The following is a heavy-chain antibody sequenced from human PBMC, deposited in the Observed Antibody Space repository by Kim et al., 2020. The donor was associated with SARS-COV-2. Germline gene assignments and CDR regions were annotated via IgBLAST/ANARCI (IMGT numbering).Heavy chain of an antibody. CDR1: GGSISSYY. Sequence: SETLSLTCTVSGGSISSYYWSWIRQPPGKGLEWIGYIYYSGSTNYNPSLKSRVTISVDTSKNQFSLKLSSVTAADTAVYYCARAAGSAHKIYYYYGMDVWGQGTTVTVSS. CDR3: ARAAGSAHKIYYYYGMDV. J-gene: IGHJ6*02. CDR2: IYYSGST. D-gene: IGHD3-10*01. V-gene: IGHV4-59*01.